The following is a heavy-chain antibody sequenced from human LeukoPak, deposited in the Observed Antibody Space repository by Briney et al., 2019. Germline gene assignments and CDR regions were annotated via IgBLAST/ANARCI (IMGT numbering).Heavy chain of an antibody. CDR3: ASASGYSSSWYYFDY. CDR1: GFTFNNYG. J-gene: IGHJ4*02. CDR2: IRFDGKNR. Sequence: GGSLRLSCAASGFTFNNYGMHWVRQAPGKGLEWVAFIRFDGKNRYYADSVKGRFTISRDNSENTLYLQMNSLRAEDTAVYYCASASGYSSSWYYFDYWGQGTLVTVSS. V-gene: IGHV3-30*02. D-gene: IGHD6-13*01.